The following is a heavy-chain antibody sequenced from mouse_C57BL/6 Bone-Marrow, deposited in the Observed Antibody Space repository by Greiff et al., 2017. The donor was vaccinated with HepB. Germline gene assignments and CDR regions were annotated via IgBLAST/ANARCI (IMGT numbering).Heavy chain of an antibody. CDR1: GYTFTSYW. D-gene: IGHD1-2*01. J-gene: IGHJ1*03. CDR3: ARRLRPWYFDV. CDR2: IDPNSGGT. Sequence: QVQLQQPGAELVKPGASVKLSCKASGYTFTSYWMHWVKQRPGRGLEWIGRIDPNSGGTKYNEKFKSKATLTVDKPSSTAYMQLSSLTSADAAVYYCARRLRPWYFDVWGTGTTVTVSS. V-gene: IGHV1-72*01.